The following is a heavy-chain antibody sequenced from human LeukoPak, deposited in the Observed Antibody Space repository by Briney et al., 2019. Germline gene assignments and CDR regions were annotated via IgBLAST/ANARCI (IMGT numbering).Heavy chain of an antibody. D-gene: IGHD3-10*01. CDR3: ARGPLSGSPRAEYFQH. J-gene: IGHJ1*01. CDR1: GFTFSSYA. CDR2: ISYDGSNK. V-gene: IGHV3-30-3*01. Sequence: PGRSLRLSCAASGFTFSSYAMHWVRQAPGKGLEWVAVISYDGSNKYYADSVKGRFTISRDNSKNTLYLQMNSLRAEDTAVYYCARGPLSGSPRAEYFQHWGRAPWSPSPQ.